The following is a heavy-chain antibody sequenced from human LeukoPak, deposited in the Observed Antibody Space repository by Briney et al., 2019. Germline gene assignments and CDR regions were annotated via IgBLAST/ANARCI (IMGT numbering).Heavy chain of an antibody. V-gene: IGHV1-2*02. CDR3: ARDNAEYSSSSRRIDYYYYMDV. J-gene: IGHJ6*03. CDR1: GYTFTGYY. Sequence: ASVKVSCKASGYTFTGYYMHWVRQAPGQGLEWMRWINPNSGGTNYAQKFQGRVTMTRDTSISTAYMELSRLRSDDTAVYYCARDNAEYSSSSRRIDYYYYMDVWGKGTTVTVSS. D-gene: IGHD6-6*01. CDR2: INPNSGGT.